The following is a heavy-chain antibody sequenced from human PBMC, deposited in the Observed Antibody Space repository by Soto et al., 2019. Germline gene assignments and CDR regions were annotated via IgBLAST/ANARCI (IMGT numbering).Heavy chain of an antibody. J-gene: IGHJ6*02. V-gene: IGHV1-24*01. CDR1: GYTLTELS. CDR2: FDPEDGET. D-gene: IGHD3-10*01. Sequence: ASVQVSCKVSGYTLTELSMHWVRQAPGKGLEWMGGFDPEDGETIYAQKFQGRVTMTEDTSTDTAYMELSSLRSEDTAVYYCATLSISMVRGVVNYYGIDVWGQGTTVTVSS. CDR3: ATLSISMVRGVVNYYGIDV.